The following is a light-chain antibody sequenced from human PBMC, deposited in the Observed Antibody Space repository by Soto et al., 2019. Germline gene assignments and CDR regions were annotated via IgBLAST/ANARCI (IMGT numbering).Light chain of an antibody. J-gene: IGKJ2*01. CDR1: QSVSSSY. CDR3: QQYGSSYT. V-gene: IGKV3-20*01. CDR2: GAS. Sequence: EIVLTQSPGTLSLSPGDRATLSCRASQSVSSSYLAWYQQKPGQAPRLLIYGASSRATGIPDRFSGSGSETDFTLTISRLEPEDFAVYYCQQYGSSYTFGQGTKLEIK.